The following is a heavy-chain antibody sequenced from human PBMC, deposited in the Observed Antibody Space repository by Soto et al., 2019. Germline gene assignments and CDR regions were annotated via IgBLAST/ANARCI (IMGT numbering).Heavy chain of an antibody. Sequence: KPSETLSLTCTVSGGFISSSTYYWGWIRQPPGKGLEWIGCVYYTGNTYDNPSVKSRVTISVDTSKNQFSLKLTSVTAADTAVYYCARHSGGGEYFYNGMDVWGQGTTVTVSS. V-gene: IGHV4-39*01. D-gene: IGHD6-25*01. CDR3: ARHSGGGEYFYNGMDV. CDR2: VYYTGNT. CDR1: GGFISSSTYY. J-gene: IGHJ6*02.